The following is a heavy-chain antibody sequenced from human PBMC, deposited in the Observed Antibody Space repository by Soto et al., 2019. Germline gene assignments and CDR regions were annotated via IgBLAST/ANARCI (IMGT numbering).Heavy chain of an antibody. V-gene: IGHV3-9*01. D-gene: IGHD6-19*01. CDR1: GFTFDDYA. CDR3: AKETGAVAGACEYFQH. CDR2: ISWNSGSI. J-gene: IGHJ1*01. Sequence: EVQLVESGGGLVQPGRSLRLSCAASGFTFDDYAMHWVRQAPGKGLEWVSGISWNSGSIGYADSVKGRFTISRDNAKNSLYLQMNSLRAEDTALYYCAKETGAVAGACEYFQHWGQGTLVTVSS.